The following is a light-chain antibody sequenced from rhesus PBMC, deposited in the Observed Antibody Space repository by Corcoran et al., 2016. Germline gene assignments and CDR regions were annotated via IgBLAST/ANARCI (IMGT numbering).Light chain of an antibody. J-gene: IGKJ4*01. CDR3: QQYNSAPLT. CDR2: YAS. Sequence: DIQMTQSPSSLSASVGDTVTITCRASQGISSYLAWYQQKPGKAPKPLIYYASNLESGVPSRLSGIGCGTEFTLTISSLQPDDFATYYCQQYNSAPLTFGEGTKVEIK. CDR1: QGISSY. V-gene: IGKV1-37*01.